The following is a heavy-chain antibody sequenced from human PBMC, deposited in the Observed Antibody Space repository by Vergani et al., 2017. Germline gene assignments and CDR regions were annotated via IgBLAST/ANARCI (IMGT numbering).Heavy chain of an antibody. J-gene: IGHJ4*02. Sequence: QVQLVESGGGVVQRGGSLRLSCATSGFTLSNYDMQWIRQGPGKGLEFEAFIQFDGRNKYYANSVKGRFTLSRDFSKNTLYLQMNSLRTDDTATYYCAKHFRGWGMDYWGQGTEVIVS. CDR2: IQFDGRNK. D-gene: IGHD3-16*01. CDR3: AKHFRGWGMDY. CDR1: GFTLSNYD. V-gene: IGHV3-30*02.